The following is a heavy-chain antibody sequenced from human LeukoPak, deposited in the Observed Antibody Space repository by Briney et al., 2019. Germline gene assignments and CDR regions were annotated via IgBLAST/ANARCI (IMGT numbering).Heavy chain of an antibody. CDR2: ILPIFDMA. J-gene: IGHJ6*02. CDR1: GGTFSTYA. V-gene: IGHV1-69*04. D-gene: IGHD5-24*01. CDR3: ARDGGWLQTQNHYYYHGMDV. Sequence: SVKVSCKASGGTFSTYAITWVRQAPGQGLEWMGRILPIFDMANYAQKFQVRVTITVDKSTRTAYMELSSLRSDDTAVYYCARDGGWLQTQNHYYYHGMDVWGQGTTVTVSS.